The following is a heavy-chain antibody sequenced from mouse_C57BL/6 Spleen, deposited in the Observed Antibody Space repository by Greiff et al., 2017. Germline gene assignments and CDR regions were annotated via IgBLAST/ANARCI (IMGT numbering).Heavy chain of an antibody. V-gene: IGHV5-17*01. CDR3: ARSHYYGSSYLDY. CDR1: GFTFSDYG. J-gene: IGHJ2*01. CDR2: ISSGSGTI. Sequence: EVKVVESGGGLVKPGGSLKLSCAASGFTFSDYGMHWVRQAPEKGLEWVAYISSGSGTIYYADTVKGRITISRDNAKNTLFLQMTSLRSEDTAMYYCARSHYYGSSYLDYWGQGTTLTVSS. D-gene: IGHD1-1*01.